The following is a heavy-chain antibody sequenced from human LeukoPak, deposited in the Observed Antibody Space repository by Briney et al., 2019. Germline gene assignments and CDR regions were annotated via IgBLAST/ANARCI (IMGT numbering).Heavy chain of an antibody. V-gene: IGHV3-7*01. D-gene: IGHD1-26*01. CDR1: GFTFSSYW. Sequence: GGSLRLSCAASGFTFSSYWMNWVRQAPGKGVEWVANIKQDGSDKYYVDSVKGRFTISRDNAKNSLYLQMNSLRADYTAVYYCAREGVYSGSYFCDYWGQGTLVTVSS. CDR2: IKQDGSDK. CDR3: AREGVYSGSYFCDY. J-gene: IGHJ4*02.